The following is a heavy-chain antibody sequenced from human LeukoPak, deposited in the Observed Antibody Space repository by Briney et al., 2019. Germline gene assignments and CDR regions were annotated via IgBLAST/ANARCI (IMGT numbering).Heavy chain of an antibody. J-gene: IGHJ4*02. V-gene: IGHV3-30*18. Sequence: GGSLRLSCGASGFTFSSYGMHWVRQAPGKGLEWVAVISYDGSNKYCADSVKGRFTISRDNSKNTLYLQMNSLRAEDTAVYYCAKQSGADRGHLDFWGQGTLVTVSS. CDR3: AKQSGADRGHLDF. CDR2: ISYDGSNK. CDR1: GFTFSSYG. D-gene: IGHD4/OR15-4a*01.